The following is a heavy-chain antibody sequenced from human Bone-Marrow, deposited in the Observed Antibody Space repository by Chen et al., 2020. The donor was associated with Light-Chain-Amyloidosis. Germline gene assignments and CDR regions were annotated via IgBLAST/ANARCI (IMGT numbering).Heavy chain of an antibody. J-gene: IGHJ4*02. CDR2: ISGNSDSA. CDR3: AKGHKDSIYLYFDS. CDR1: GFTFSSFA. V-gene: IGHV3-23*04. Sequence: VQLVESGGGLAQPGGSVRLSCSASGFTFSSFALTWVRQPPGKGLEWISFISGNSDSAYYADSVKGRFAISRDNSKNTLYLQMNSVRADDTALYYCAKGHKDSIYLYFDSWGQGTLVTVSS. D-gene: IGHD2-21*01.